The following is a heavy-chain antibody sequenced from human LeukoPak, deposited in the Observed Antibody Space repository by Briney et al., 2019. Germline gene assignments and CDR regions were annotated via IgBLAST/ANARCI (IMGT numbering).Heavy chain of an antibody. D-gene: IGHD6-19*01. CDR3: AKVLAVAGGY. J-gene: IGHJ4*02. CDR1: GFTFSSYS. Sequence: PGGSLRLSCAASGFTFSSYSMNWVRQAPGKGLEWVSSISSSSSYIYYVDSVKGRFTISRDNAKNSLYLQMNSLRAEDTAAYYCAKVLAVAGGYWGQGTLVTVSS. CDR2: ISSSSSYI. V-gene: IGHV3-21*01.